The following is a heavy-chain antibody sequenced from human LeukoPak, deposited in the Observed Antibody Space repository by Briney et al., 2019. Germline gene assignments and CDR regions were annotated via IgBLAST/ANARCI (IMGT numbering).Heavy chain of an antibody. J-gene: IGHJ4*02. V-gene: IGHV3-30-3*01. Sequence: PGGSLRLSCAASGFTFTSYAMHWVRQAPGKGLEWVAVISYDGSNKYYADSVKGRFTISRDNSKNTLYLQMNSLRAEDTAVYYCARDDSVYRIAAAGTNYWGQGTLVTVSS. D-gene: IGHD6-13*01. CDR1: GFTFTSYA. CDR3: ARDDSVYRIAAAGTNY. CDR2: ISYDGSNK.